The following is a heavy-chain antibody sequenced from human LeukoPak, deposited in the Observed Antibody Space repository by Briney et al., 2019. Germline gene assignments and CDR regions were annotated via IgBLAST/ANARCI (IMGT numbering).Heavy chain of an antibody. CDR1: VFTFTDHY. D-gene: IGHD2-15*01. CDR2: IISSSSYI. Sequence: PGGSLRLSCAASVFTFTDHYVDWVHRAPGKGVEGVSSIISSSSYIYYADSVKGRFTISRDNAKISMYLQMNSLRAEDTAVYYCASLVVAATRDYWGQGTLVTVSS. J-gene: IGHJ4*02. CDR3: ASLVVAATRDY. V-gene: IGHV3-21*01.